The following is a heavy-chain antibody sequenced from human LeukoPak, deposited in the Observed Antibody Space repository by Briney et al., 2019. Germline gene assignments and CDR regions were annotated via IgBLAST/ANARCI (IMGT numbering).Heavy chain of an antibody. J-gene: IGHJ5*02. D-gene: IGHD3-22*01. CDR1: GGSSSGYY. CDR2: INHSGST. Sequence: SETLSLTCAVYGGSSSGYYWSWIRQPPGKGLEWIGEINHSGSTNYNPSLKSRVTISVDTSKNQFSLKLSSVTAADTAVYYCARHRPEWLLLTGNWFDPWGQGTLVTVSS. CDR3: ARHRPEWLLLTGNWFDP. V-gene: IGHV4-34*01.